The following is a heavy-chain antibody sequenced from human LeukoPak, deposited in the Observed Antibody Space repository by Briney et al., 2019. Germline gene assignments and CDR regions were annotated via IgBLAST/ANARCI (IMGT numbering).Heavy chain of an antibody. V-gene: IGHV3-21*01. CDR1: GLTFSSYS. CDR3: ARDDYDSSGYSGAFDI. J-gene: IGHJ3*02. CDR2: ISSSSSYI. Sequence: GGSLRLSCAASGLTFSSYSMNWVRQAPGKGLEWVSSISSSSSYIYYADSVKGRFTISRDNAKNSLYLQMNSLRAEDTAVYYCARDDYDSSGYSGAFDIWGQGTMVTVSS. D-gene: IGHD3-22*01.